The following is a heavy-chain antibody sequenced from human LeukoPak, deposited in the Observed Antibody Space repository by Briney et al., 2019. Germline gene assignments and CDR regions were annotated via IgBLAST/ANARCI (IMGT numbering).Heavy chain of an antibody. Sequence: SETLSLTCTVSGGALSYYWGWIRQLPGKGLEWIGDINHSGNTNYNPSLKSRVTISVDTSKNQFSLKLSSVTAADTAIYYCARDNYSSSFYGDAFDVWGQGTMVTVSS. J-gene: IGHJ3*01. V-gene: IGHV4-34*01. CDR1: GGALSYY. CDR2: INHSGNT. D-gene: IGHD6-13*01. CDR3: ARDNYSSSFYGDAFDV.